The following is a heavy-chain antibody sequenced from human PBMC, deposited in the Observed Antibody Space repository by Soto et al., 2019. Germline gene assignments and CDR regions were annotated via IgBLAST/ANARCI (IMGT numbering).Heavy chain of an antibody. V-gene: IGHV4-59*01. Sequence: SQTLSLTCTVSGGSISSYYWSWIRQPPGKALEWIGYIDYTGSTNYNPSLKSRVTISGDTSKNQFSLKLSSVTAADTAVYYCARLSSLGSWYKVFDYWGQGTLVTVSS. CDR2: IDYTGST. D-gene: IGHD6-13*01. CDR3: ARLSSLGSWYKVFDY. J-gene: IGHJ4*02. CDR1: GGSISSYY.